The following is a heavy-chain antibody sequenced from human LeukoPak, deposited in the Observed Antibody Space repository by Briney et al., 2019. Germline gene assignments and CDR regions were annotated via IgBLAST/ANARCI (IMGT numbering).Heavy chain of an antibody. Sequence: PGGSLRLSCAASRFTFSSYSMNWVRQAPGKGLEWVSSISSSSSYIYYADSVKGRFTISRDNAKNSLYLQMNSLRAEDTAVYYCARESSGYSTFDYWGQGTLVTVSS. CDR3: ARESSGYSTFDY. CDR1: RFTFSSYS. V-gene: IGHV3-21*01. D-gene: IGHD3-22*01. CDR2: ISSSSSYI. J-gene: IGHJ4*02.